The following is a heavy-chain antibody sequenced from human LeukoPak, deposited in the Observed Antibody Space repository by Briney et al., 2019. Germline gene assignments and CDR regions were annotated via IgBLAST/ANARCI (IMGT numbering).Heavy chain of an antibody. CDR1: GFIVRSNY. CDR2: ISDSGGST. Sequence: GGSLRLSCAASGFIVRSNYMSWVRQAPGKGLEWVAGISDSGGSTNYADSVKGRFTISRDNAKNTLYLQMNSLRAEDTAVYFCAKRGVVIRVILVGFHKQAYYFDSWGQGALVTVSS. CDR3: AKRGVVIRVILVGFHKQAYYFDS. J-gene: IGHJ4*02. V-gene: IGHV3-23*01. D-gene: IGHD3-10*01.